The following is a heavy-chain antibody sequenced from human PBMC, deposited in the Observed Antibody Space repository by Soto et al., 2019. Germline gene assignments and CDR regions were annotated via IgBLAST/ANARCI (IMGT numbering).Heavy chain of an antibody. V-gene: IGHV3-48*02. CDR3: ARESHYCSSTSCYTLDYFDY. CDR2: ISSSSSTI. D-gene: IGHD2-2*02. J-gene: IGHJ4*02. Sequence: EVQLVESGGGLVQPGGSLRLSCAASGFTFSSYSMNWVRQAPGKGLEWVSYISSSSSTIYYADSVKGRFTISRDNAKNSLYLQTNSLRDEDTAVYYCARESHYCSSTSCYTLDYFDYWGQGTLVTVSS. CDR1: GFTFSSYS.